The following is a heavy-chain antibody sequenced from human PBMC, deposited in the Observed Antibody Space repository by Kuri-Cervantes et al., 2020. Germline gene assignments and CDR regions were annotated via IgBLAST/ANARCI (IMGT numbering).Heavy chain of an antibody. V-gene: IGHV3-7*05. J-gene: IGHJ4*02. CDR1: GFTFNNAW. CDR2: IKQDGSEK. Sequence: GESLKISCAASGFTFNNAWMSWVRQAPGKGLEWVANIKQDGSEKYYVDSVKGRFTISRDNAKNSLYLQMNSLRAEDTAVYYCARRGESSHTVDYWGQGTLVTVSS. CDR3: ARRGESSHTVDY. D-gene: IGHD3-10*01.